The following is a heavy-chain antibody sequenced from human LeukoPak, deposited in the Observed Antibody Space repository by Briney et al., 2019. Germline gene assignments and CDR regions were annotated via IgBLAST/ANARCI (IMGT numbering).Heavy chain of an antibody. CDR2: LYTSGNN. V-gene: IGHV4-4*07. J-gene: IGHJ4*02. D-gene: IGHD3-10*01. CDR1: AGSLSSYY. Sequence: PPETLSLTCTLAAGSLSSYYWSWVRQPAGKGLEWIGRLYTSGNNNYTPSLKSRLPMQVDTSRNQFSLELNPVTAADTAVYYCARDTRHTYQFGELFVYWGQGTLVTVSS. CDR3: ARDTRHTYQFGELFVY.